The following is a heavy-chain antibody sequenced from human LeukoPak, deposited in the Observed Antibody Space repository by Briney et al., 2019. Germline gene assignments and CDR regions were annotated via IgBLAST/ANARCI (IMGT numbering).Heavy chain of an antibody. V-gene: IGHV1-2*02. CDR1: GYTFTGYY. CDR2: INPNSGGT. J-gene: IGHJ4*02. Sequence: ASVKVSCKASGYTFTGYYMHWVRQAPGQGLEWMGWINPNSGGTNYAQKFQGRVTMTRDTSISTAYMELSRLRSEDTAVYYCARDGAFYCSGGSCYFDYWGQGTLVTVSS. CDR3: ARDGAFYCSGGSCYFDY. D-gene: IGHD2-15*01.